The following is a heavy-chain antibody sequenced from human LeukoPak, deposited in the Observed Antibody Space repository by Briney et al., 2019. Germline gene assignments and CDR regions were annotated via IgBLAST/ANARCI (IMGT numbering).Heavy chain of an antibody. CDR2: ISYDGSNK. Sequence: GSLRLSCAASGFTFSSYGMHWVRQAPGKGLEWVAVISYDGSNKYYADSVKGRFTISRYNSKNTLYLQMNSLRAEDTAVYYCANERGSYGLYYWGQGTLVTVSS. V-gene: IGHV3-30*18. J-gene: IGHJ4*02. CDR1: GFTFSSYG. CDR3: ANERGSYGLYY. D-gene: IGHD5-18*01.